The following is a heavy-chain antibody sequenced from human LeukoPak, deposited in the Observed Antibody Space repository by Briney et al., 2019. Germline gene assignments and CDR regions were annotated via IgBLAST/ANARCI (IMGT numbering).Heavy chain of an antibody. CDR2: INPSGGST. CDR3: ARYSSGYYQYFDY. D-gene: IGHD3-22*01. V-gene: IGHV1-46*01. Sequence: SVKVSCKPSGYTFTSYYMHWVRQAPGQGLEWMGTINPSGGSTSYAQKFQGRVTMTRDTSTSTVYMELSSLRSEDTAVYYCARYSSGYYQYFDYWGQGTLVTVSS. J-gene: IGHJ4*02. CDR1: GYTFTSYY.